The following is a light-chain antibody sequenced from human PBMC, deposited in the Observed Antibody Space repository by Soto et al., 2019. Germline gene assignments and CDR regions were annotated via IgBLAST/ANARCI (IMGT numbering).Light chain of an antibody. J-gene: IGLJ1*01. CDR1: ISNIATNY. V-gene: IGLV1-47*01. CDR3: AAWDNTGLSYV. CDR2: RDN. Sequence: QSVLTQPPSVSGTPGQRVTISCSGGISNIATNYVHWFQQLPGTAPKVLSNRDNQRPSGVSDRFSGSKSGTSASLAISGLRSEDEADYYCAAWDNTGLSYVFGTGTKLTVL.